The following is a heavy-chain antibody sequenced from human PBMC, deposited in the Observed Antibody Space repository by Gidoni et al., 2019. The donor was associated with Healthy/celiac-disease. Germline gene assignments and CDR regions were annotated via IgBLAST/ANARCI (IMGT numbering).Heavy chain of an antibody. D-gene: IGHD5-12*01. CDR3: ARIGGSGD. CDR1: GGSFSGYY. CDR2: INHSGST. Sequence: VQLQQWAAGLLKLSETLSITCAVYGGSFSGYYWSWIRQPPGKGLEWIGEINHSGSTNYNPSLKSRVTISVDTSKNQFSLKLSSVTAADTAVYYCARIGGSGDWGQGTLVTVSS. V-gene: IGHV4-34*01. J-gene: IGHJ4*02.